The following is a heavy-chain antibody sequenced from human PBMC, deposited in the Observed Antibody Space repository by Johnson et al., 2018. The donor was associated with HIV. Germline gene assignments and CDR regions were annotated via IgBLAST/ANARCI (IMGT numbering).Heavy chain of an antibody. J-gene: IGHJ3*02. Sequence: QVQLVESGGGVVQPGRSLRLSCAASGFTFSDYYMIWIRQAPGKGLEWVSYISSSRSTIYYADSVKGRFTISRENAKNSLYLQMNSLRDEYMAVYYCARDPISPYGRGPDAFDIWGQGTMVTVAS. D-gene: IGHD1-26*01. CDR3: ARDPISPYGRGPDAFDI. CDR2: ISSSRSTI. CDR1: GFTFSDYY. V-gene: IGHV3-11*04.